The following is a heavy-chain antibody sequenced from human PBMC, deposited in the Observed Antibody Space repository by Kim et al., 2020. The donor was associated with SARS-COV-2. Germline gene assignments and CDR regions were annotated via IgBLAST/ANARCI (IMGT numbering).Heavy chain of an antibody. CDR1: GDSISSGTQY. CDR2: LYYSGST. V-gene: IGHV4-39*07. CDR3: SRFDY. J-gene: IGHJ4*02. Sequence: SETLSLTCTVSGDSISSGTQYWGWIRQPPGKGLEWIASLYYSGSTYYNPSLKSRVTISVDTAKNQFSLKLNSVTAADTGVYYCSRFDYWGQGALVTVSS.